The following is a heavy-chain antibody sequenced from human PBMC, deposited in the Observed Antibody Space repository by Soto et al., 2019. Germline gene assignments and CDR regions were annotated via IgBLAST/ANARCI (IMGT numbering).Heavy chain of an antibody. CDR1: GGTLSDHG. V-gene: IGHV1-69*06. CDR2: TIPVFNTA. CDR3: ALGVYGSGNYYTGPSGFDI. J-gene: IGHJ3*02. Sequence: QVQLEQSGAEVQKPGSSVKISCKASGGTLSDHGVSWLRQAPGQGVEVVGGTIPVFNTAKYAPKFQGRVTMAADKSTNIAYMELGSLRFDVTAFDFCALGVYGSGNYYTGPSGFDIWGQGTRVIVSS. D-gene: IGHD3-10*01.